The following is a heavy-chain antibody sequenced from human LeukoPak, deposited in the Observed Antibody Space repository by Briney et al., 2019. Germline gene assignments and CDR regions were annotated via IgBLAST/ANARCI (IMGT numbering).Heavy chain of an antibody. CDR1: GFTFSSYS. CDR3: ARGRTPSYYYDSSGYYINTDAFDI. CDR2: ISSSSSYI. J-gene: IGHJ3*02. V-gene: IGHV3-21*01. D-gene: IGHD3-22*01. Sequence: GGSLRLSSAASGFTFSSYSMNWVRQAPGKGLEWVSSISSSSSYIYYADSVKGRFTISRDNAKNSLYLQMNSLRAEDTAVYYRARGRTPSYYYDSSGYYINTDAFDIWGQGTMVTVSS.